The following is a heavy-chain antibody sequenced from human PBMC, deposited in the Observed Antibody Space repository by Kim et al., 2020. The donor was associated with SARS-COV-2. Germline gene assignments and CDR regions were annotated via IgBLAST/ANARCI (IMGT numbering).Heavy chain of an antibody. CDR2: ISYDGSNK. J-gene: IGHJ4*02. V-gene: IGHV3-30*18. CDR1: GFTFSSYG. CDR3: AKDQYYDFWSGYQVEELDKRDY. D-gene: IGHD3-3*01. Sequence: GGSLRLSCAASGFTFSSYGMHWVRQAPGKGLEWVAVISYDGSNKYYADSVKGRFTISRDNSKNTLYLQMNSLRAEDTAVYYCAKDQYYDFWSGYQVEELDKRDYWSQGTLVTVSS.